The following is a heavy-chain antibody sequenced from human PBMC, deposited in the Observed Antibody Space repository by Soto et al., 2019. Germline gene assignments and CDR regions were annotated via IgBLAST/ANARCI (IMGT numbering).Heavy chain of an antibody. V-gene: IGHV3-33*01. CDR3: ARDERRCDY. Sequence: QVQLVESGGGVVQPGRSLRLSCAASGFTFSSYGMHWVRQAPGKGLEWVAVIWYDGSNKYYADSVKGRFTISRDNSKNTLDLPMNSLRAEDTAVYYCARDERRCDYWGQGTMVTVSS. D-gene: IGHD3-16*01. CDR1: GFTFSSYG. CDR2: IWYDGSNK. J-gene: IGHJ4*02.